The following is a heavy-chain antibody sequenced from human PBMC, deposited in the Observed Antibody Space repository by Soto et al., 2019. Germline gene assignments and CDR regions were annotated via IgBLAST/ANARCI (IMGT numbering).Heavy chain of an antibody. D-gene: IGHD2-21*02. J-gene: IGHJ2*01. CDR1: GGTFSSYT. Sequence: QVQLVQSGAEVKKPGSSVKVSCKASGGTFSSYTISWVRQAPGQGLEWMGRIIPILGIANYAQKFQGRVTITADKSTSTAYMELSSLRSEDTAVYYCAGYYCGGDCLHYYWYFALWGRGTLVTVSS. CDR2: IIPILGIA. V-gene: IGHV1-69*02. CDR3: AGYYCGGDCLHYYWYFAL.